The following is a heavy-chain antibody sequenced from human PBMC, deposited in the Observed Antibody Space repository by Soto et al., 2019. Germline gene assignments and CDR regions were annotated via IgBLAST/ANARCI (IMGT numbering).Heavy chain of an antibody. CDR1: GFTVSSNY. J-gene: IGHJ4*02. D-gene: IGHD3-10*01. CDR3: ARGARLHYYGSGSPYLDY. CDR2: IYSGGST. V-gene: IGHV3-53*01. Sequence: LILSCAASGFTVSSNYMSWVRQAPGKGLEWVSVIYSGGSTYYADSVKGRFTISRDNSKNTLYLQMNSLRAEDTAVYYCARGARLHYYGSGSPYLDYWGQGTLVTVSS.